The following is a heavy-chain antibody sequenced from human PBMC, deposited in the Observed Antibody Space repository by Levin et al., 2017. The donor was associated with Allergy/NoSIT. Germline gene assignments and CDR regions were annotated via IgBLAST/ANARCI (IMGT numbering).Heavy chain of an antibody. CDR3: MIWDQSGISDD. CDR2: IGHNRVI. CDR1: GASFSNYY. D-gene: IGHD3-3*01. Sequence: AGGSLRLSCSFYGASFSNYYCHWMRQPPGKGLEWIGEIGHNRVIKSSPSLKSRVTISLDTSKSQFSLRLTSVTAADTAVYYCMIWDQSGISDDWGQGGLVTVSS. J-gene: IGHJ4*02. V-gene: IGHV4-34*01.